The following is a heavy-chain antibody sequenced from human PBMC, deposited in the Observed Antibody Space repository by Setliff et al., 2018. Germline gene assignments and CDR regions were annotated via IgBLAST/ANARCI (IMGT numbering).Heavy chain of an antibody. CDR3: SRLVRYCTATSCQRLSGGEF. CDR2: INNYSFKT. D-gene: IGHD2-2*01. Sequence: ASVKVSCKTSGYTFTNYGITWVRQAPGQGLEWMGWINNYSFKTNYPQKFLGRVTLTTDTSTGTAYMELSSLTFDDTAVYFCSRLVRYCTATSCQRLSGGEFWGQGTLVTVSS. CDR1: GYTFTNYG. V-gene: IGHV1-18*01. J-gene: IGHJ4*02.